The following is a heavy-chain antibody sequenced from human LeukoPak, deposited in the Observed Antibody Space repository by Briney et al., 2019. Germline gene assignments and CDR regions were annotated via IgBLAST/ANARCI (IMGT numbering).Heavy chain of an antibody. CDR2: MNPNSGNT. D-gene: IGHD3-3*01. Sequence: ALVKVSCKASGYTFTSYDINWVRQATGQGLEWMGWMNPNSGNTGYAQKFQGRVTMTRNTSISTAYMELSSLRSEDTAVYYCARGRITIFGVVITGEDFDYWGQGTLVTVSS. J-gene: IGHJ4*02. CDR3: ARGRITIFGVVITGEDFDY. V-gene: IGHV1-8*01. CDR1: GYTFTSYD.